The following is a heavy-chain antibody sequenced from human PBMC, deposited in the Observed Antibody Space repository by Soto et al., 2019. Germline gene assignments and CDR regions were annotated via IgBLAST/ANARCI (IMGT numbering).Heavy chain of an antibody. CDR3: ASVPTGKFGVWNY. CDR2: INTGGTTT. CDR1: TFTFSSYW. Sequence: GGSLRLPCAASTFTFSSYWMHWVRQAPGQGLVWVSRINTGGTTTTYADSVKGRFTTSRDNAANTLYLQMNSLRAEDTAVYYCASVPTGKFGVWNYWGQGTLVTLSS. D-gene: IGHD2-21*01. J-gene: IGHJ4*02. V-gene: IGHV3-74*01.